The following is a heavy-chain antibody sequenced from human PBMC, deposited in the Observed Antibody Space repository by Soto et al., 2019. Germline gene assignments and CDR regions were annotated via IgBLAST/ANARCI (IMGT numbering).Heavy chain of an antibody. CDR3: ARGKPPVEMATIVRTGGNFDY. Sequence: QVQLQQWGAGLLKPSETLSLTCAVYGGSFSGYYWSWIRQPPGKGLEWIGEINHSGSTNYNPSLKSRVTISVDTSKSQFSLKLSSVTAADAAVYYCARGKPPVEMATIVRTGGNFDYWGQGTLVTVSS. J-gene: IGHJ4*02. D-gene: IGHD5-12*01. CDR1: GGSFSGYY. V-gene: IGHV4-34*01. CDR2: INHSGST.